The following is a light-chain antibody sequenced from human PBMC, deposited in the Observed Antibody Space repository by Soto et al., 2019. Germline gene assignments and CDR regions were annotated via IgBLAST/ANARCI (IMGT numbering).Light chain of an antibody. CDR1: QRIGKY. Sequence: DIPLSQSPSTLSASVVDTVTITCRASQRIGKYLNSYQQKPGEAPKLLIYAASSLQPGAPSSFSDSGSGTDFTLTISSLHLEDCATYYCQQCYTASFAFGPGTKVDIK. CDR3: QQCYTASFA. CDR2: AAS. J-gene: IGKJ3*01. V-gene: IGKV1-39*01.